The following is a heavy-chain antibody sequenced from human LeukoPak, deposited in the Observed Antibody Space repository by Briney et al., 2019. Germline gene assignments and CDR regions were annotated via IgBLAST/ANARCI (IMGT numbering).Heavy chain of an antibody. CDR2: IIPIFGTP. CDR3: ARVDRYHFYLDV. J-gene: IGHJ6*03. CDR1: GGTFRTYS. Sequence: VASVKVSCKASGGTFRTYSVTWVLQPPGHGLEWVGGIIPIFGTPNYAQKFQGRVKVTTDDATGTAYMELSSLMSEDTAIYYCARVDRYHFYLDVWGKGTPVTVSS. V-gene: IGHV1-69*05.